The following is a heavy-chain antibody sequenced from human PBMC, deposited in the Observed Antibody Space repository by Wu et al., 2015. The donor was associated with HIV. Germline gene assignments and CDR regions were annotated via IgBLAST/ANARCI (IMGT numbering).Heavy chain of an antibody. V-gene: IGHV1-69*01. D-gene: IGHD3-22*01. CDR2: IIPILRTA. CDR3: ARDLTYYYDNSGYYRLDF. J-gene: IGHJ4*02. Sequence: QVQLVQSGAEVKKPGASVKVSCKASGYTFTTSDIHWVRQASGQGLEWMGGIIPILRTANYAQKFQGRVTITADELTTTAYMELTNLRLEDTAVYFCARDLTYYYDNSGYYRLDFWGQGTLVTVSS. CDR1: GYTFTTSD.